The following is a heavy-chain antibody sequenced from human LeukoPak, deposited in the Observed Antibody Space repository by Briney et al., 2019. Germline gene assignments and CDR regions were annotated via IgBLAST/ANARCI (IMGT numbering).Heavy chain of an antibody. CDR1: GYSFTSYW. CDR2: IYLGGSDT. D-gene: IGHD3-10*01. CDR3: ARMVRGVIRKDYYYGMDV. V-gene: IGHV5-51*01. J-gene: IGHJ6*02. Sequence: GESLKISWKGSGYSFTSYWIGWVRQMPGKGLGWMGIIYLGGSDTRYSPSFQGQVTISADKSISTAYLQWSSLKAPDTAMYYCARMVRGVIRKDYYYGMDVWGQGTTVTVSS.